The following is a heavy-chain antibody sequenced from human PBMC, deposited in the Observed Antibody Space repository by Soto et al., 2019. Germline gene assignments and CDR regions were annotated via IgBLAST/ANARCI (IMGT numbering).Heavy chain of an antibody. Sequence: PSETLSLTCTVSGGSISSGGYYWSWIRQHPGKGLEWIGYIYYSGSTYYNPSLKSRVTISVDTSKNQFSLKLSSVTAADTAVYYCARHNSLAAAPPVGDYWGQGTLVTVSS. D-gene: IGHD6-13*01. V-gene: IGHV4-39*01. CDR3: ARHNSLAAAPPVGDY. CDR1: GGSISSGGYY. CDR2: IYYSGST. J-gene: IGHJ4*02.